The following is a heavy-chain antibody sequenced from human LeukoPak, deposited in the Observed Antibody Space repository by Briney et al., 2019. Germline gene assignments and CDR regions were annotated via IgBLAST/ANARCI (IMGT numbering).Heavy chain of an antibody. CDR2: ISSSSSYI. D-gene: IGHD2-2*01. V-gene: IGHV3-21*01. CDR1: GFTFSSYS. Sequence: GGSLRLSCAASGFTFSSYSMNWVRQAPGKGLEWVSSISSSSSYIYYADSVKGRFTISRDNAKNSLYLQMNSLRAEDTAVYYCARAPTCSSTSCHKKGMDYWGQGTLVTVSS. J-gene: IGHJ4*02. CDR3: ARAPTCSSTSCHKKGMDY.